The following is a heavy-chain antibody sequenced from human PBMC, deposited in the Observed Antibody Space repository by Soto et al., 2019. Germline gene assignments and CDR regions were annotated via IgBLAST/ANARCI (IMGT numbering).Heavy chain of an antibody. Sequence: NPSETLSLTCAVSGGSISSGGYSWSWIRQPPGKGLEWIGYIYHSGSTYYNPSLKSRVTISVDTSKNQFSLKLSSVTAADTAVYYCASGITIFGGTLRWFDPWGQGTLVTVSS. CDR1: GGSISSGGYS. D-gene: IGHD3-3*01. CDR3: ASGITIFGGTLRWFDP. CDR2: IYHSGST. V-gene: IGHV4-30-2*05. J-gene: IGHJ5*02.